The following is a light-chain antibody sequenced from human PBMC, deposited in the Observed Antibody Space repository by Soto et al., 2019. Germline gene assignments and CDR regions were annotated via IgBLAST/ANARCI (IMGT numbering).Light chain of an antibody. Sequence: IVLTQSPGTLSLSPGERATLSCRASQRVTSNYLAWYQQRPGQAPRLLIFGASIRDTGLPDRFSGSGSGTDFTLTISRVEPEEFAVYYCQQYGSSPASFGQGTKVEIK. CDR2: GAS. CDR1: QRVTSNY. V-gene: IGKV3-20*01. CDR3: QQYGSSPAS. J-gene: IGKJ1*01.